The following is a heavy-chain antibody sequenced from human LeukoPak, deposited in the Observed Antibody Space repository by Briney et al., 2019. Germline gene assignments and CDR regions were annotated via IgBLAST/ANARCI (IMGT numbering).Heavy chain of an antibody. Sequence: GGSLTLSCAASGFTFSSYGMHWVRQAPGKGLEWVAVIWYDGSNKYYEDSVKGRFTISRDNSKNTLYLQMNSLRAEDTAVYYCARDWGSGNSFYFDYWGQGTVVTVST. CDR2: IWYDGSNK. J-gene: IGHJ4*02. CDR1: GFTFSSYG. CDR3: ARDWGSGNSFYFDY. D-gene: IGHD3-10*01. V-gene: IGHV3-33*01.